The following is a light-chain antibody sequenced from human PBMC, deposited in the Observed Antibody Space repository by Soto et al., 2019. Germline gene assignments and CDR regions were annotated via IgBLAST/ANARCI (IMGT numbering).Light chain of an antibody. CDR3: QQYYSTLGT. Sequence: DIVMTQSPDSLAVSLGERATTNCRSSQSVFYNSNNKNYLAWYQQKPGQPPKLLIYWASTRESGVPDRFSGSGSGKDFTLTISSLQAEDVAVYYCQQYYSTLGTFGQGTKVEIK. J-gene: IGKJ1*01. CDR2: WAS. V-gene: IGKV4-1*01. CDR1: QSVFYNSNNKNY.